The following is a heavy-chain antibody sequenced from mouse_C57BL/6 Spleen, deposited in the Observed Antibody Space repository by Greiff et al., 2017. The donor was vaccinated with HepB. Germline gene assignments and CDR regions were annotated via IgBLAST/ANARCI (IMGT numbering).Heavy chain of an antibody. CDR2: INPNNGGT. J-gene: IGHJ4*01. CDR3: ARGEKRTQHRPVYYYAMDY. CDR1: GYTFTDYN. V-gene: IGHV1-18*01. Sequence: EVQLQQSGPELVKPGASVKIPCKASGYTFTDYNMDWVKQSPGKSLEWIGDINPNNGGTIYNQKFKGKATLTVDKSSSTAYMELRSLTSEDTAVYYCARGEKRTQHRPVYYYAMDYWGQGTSVTVAS. D-gene: IGHD3-2*02.